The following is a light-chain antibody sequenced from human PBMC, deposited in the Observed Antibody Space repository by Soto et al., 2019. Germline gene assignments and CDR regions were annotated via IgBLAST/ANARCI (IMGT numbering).Light chain of an antibody. V-gene: IGKV1-39*01. CDR1: ESISRH. Sequence: DIQMTQSPSSLSASVGDRVTITCRARESISRHLNWYQQKPGQAPNLLSYAASTLQNGVPSRFSGSGSRTDFTLTISSLQPEDFATYSCQQSYSTLSISFGQGTRLEIK. J-gene: IGKJ5*01. CDR3: QQSYSTLSIS. CDR2: AAS.